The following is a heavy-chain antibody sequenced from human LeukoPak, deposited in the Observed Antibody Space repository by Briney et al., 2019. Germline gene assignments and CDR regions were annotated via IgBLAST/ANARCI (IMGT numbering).Heavy chain of an antibody. J-gene: IGHJ4*02. D-gene: IGHD1-20*01. CDR3: ARETNNWALDY. V-gene: IGHV4-59*12. Sequence: PSETLSLTCTVSGGSITNYYWGCIRQPPGKGLEWIGFVSDSGKTNYSPSLRSRVTFSVDTSKNQFSLNLTSVTAADTAVYYCARETNNWALDYWGQGTLVTVSS. CDR2: VSDSGKT. CDR1: GGSITNYY.